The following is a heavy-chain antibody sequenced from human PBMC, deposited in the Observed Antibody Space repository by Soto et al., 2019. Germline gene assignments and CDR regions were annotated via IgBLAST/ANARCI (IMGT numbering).Heavy chain of an antibody. D-gene: IGHD2-21*01. Sequence: GASVKVSCKASGYTFTSYDINWVRQATGQGLEWMGWMNPNSGNTGYAQKFQGWVTMTRDTSISTAYMELSRLRSDDTAVYYCARGTNCGGDCYGMDVWGQGTTVTVSS. J-gene: IGHJ6*02. CDR2: MNPNSGNT. CDR3: ARGTNCGGDCYGMDV. CDR1: GYTFTSYD. V-gene: IGHV1-8*01.